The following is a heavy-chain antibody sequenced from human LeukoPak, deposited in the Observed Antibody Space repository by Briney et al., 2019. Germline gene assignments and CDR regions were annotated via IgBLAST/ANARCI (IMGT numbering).Heavy chain of an antibody. CDR3: ATSPVISRD. V-gene: IGHV3-74*01. Sequence: GKPLRLSCAASGFPFSDYWMQWVRQVPGKGLEWVSRINSDGSRISYADSVRGRFTISRDNARNTVFLQMNSLRVEDTAVYYCATSPVISRDWGQGTLVSVSS. CDR2: INSDGSRI. D-gene: IGHD3-22*01. CDR1: GFPFSDYW. J-gene: IGHJ4*02.